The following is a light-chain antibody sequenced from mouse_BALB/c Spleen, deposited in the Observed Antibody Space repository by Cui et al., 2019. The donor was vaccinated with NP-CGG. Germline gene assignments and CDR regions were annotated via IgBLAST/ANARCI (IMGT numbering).Light chain of an antibody. CDR3: TLWYSNHWV. Sequence: QAVVTQESVLTTSPGETVTLTCRSSTGAVTTSNYANWVQEKPDHLFTGLIGGTINRAPGVPARFSGSLIGDKAALTITGAQTEDEAIYFCTLWYSNHWVFGGGTKLTVL. J-gene: IGLJ1*01. V-gene: IGLV1*01. CDR2: GTI. CDR1: TGAVTTSNY.